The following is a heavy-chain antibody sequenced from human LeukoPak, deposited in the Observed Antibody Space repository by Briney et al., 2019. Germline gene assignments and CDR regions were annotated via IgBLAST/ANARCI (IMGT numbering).Heavy chain of an antibody. J-gene: IGHJ4*02. V-gene: IGHV3-13*01. Sequence: PGGSLRVSCAASGFTFIDYDMHWVRQVIGKGLEWVSAIGIRGDTHYSGSVKGRFTISRENAESSLYLQMNSLRAEDTAVYYCARGGIQVSGIDEFDYWGQGTLVTVSS. CDR3: ARGGIQVSGIDEFDY. D-gene: IGHD6-19*01. CDR1: GFTFIDYD. CDR2: IGIRGDT.